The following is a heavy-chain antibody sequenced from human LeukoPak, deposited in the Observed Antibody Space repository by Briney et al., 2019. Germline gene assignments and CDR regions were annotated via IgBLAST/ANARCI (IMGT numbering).Heavy chain of an antibody. CDR3: ATLYHDNGAY. V-gene: IGHV3-23*01. D-gene: IGHD4-17*01. J-gene: IGHJ4*02. CDR1: GLAVRNNA. CDR2: ISGNGGT. Sequence: HPGGSLRLSCVASGLAVRNNAMKWVRQAPGKGLEWVAAISGNGGTHYADSVKGRFTISRDTSKNTLYLQMNTLRAEDTALYSCATLYHDNGAYWGQGTLVTVSA.